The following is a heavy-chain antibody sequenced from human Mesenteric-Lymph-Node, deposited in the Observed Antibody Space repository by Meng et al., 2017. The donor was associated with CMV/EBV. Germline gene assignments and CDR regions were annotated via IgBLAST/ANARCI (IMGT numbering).Heavy chain of an antibody. CDR1: GLTFNDFS. Sequence: ASGLTFNDFSMHWVRQAPGKGLEWVSFISWDGTSTSYADSVKGRFTISRDNSKNSLYLQMNSLRTEDTAVYYCAKDQYINWVRWFDPWGQGTLVTVSS. CDR3: AKDQYINWVRWFDP. V-gene: IGHV3-43*01. CDR2: ISWDGTST. D-gene: IGHD7-27*01. J-gene: IGHJ5*02.